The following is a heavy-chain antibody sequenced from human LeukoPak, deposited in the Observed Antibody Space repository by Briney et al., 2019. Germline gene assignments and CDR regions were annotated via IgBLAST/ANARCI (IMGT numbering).Heavy chain of an antibody. V-gene: IGHV4-38-2*02. CDR2: IYHSGNT. CDR1: AYSISSGYY. J-gene: IGHJ4*02. D-gene: IGHD3-10*01. CDR3: ARAKEEYYYASGSPGFDY. Sequence: SETLSLTCTVSAYSISSGYYWGWIRQPPGKGLEWIGSIYHSGNTYYNPSLKSRVTISVDTSKNQFSLKLSSVTAADTAVYYCARAKEEYYYASGSPGFDYWGQGTLVTVSS.